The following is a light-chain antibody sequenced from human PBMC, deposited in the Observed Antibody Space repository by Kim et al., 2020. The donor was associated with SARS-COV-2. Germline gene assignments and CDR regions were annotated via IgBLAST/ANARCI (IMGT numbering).Light chain of an antibody. CDR1: QSVSSN. V-gene: IGKV3-15*01. CDR2: GAS. CDR3: QQYDNWPLT. J-gene: IGKJ1*01. Sequence: VSPGERATLSCRASQSVSSNLAWYQQKPGQAPRLLIYGASTRATGIPARFSGSGSGTEFTLTISSLQSEDFAVYYCQQYDNWPLTFGQGTKVDIK.